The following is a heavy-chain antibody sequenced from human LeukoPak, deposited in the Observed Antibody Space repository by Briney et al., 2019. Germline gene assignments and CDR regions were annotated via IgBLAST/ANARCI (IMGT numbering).Heavy chain of an antibody. V-gene: IGHV3-21*01. Sequence: GGSLRLSCAASGFTFSSYSMNWVRQAPGKGLEWVSSISSSSSYIYYADSVKGRFTISRDNAENSLYLQMNSLRAEDTAVYYCARDRYSGSTYDYWGQGTLVTVSS. CDR2: ISSSSSYI. CDR3: ARDRYSGSTYDY. CDR1: GFTFSSYS. D-gene: IGHD1-26*01. J-gene: IGHJ4*02.